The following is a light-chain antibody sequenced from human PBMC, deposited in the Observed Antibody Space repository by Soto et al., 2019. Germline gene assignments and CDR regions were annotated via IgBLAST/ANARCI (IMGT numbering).Light chain of an antibody. J-gene: IGKJ4*01. CDR2: TAS. Sequence: DIQLTQSPSFLSASVGDRVTITCRASQDISDSLAWYQQKPGKAPKLLIYTASILQSGVPSRFSDNASGTQFTLAISSLQPEDFATYYCQQFNVYPLTFGGGTQVEIK. CDR1: QDISDS. CDR3: QQFNVYPLT. V-gene: IGKV1-9*01.